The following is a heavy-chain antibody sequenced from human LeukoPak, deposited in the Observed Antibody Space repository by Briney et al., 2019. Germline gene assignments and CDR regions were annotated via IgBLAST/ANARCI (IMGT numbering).Heavy chain of an antibody. CDR1: GFTFSSYW. Sequence: GSLRLSCAASGFTFSSYWMSWVRQAPGKGLEWIGEINHSGSTNYNPSLKSRVTISVDTSKNQFSLKLSSVTAADTAVYYCARNGDYYYYYMDVWGKGTTVTISS. V-gene: IGHV4-34*01. CDR3: ARNGDYYYYYMDV. D-gene: IGHD3-10*01. CDR2: INHSGST. J-gene: IGHJ6*03.